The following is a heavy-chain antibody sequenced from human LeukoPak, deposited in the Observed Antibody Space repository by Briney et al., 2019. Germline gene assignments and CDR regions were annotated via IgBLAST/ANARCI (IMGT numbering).Heavy chain of an antibody. D-gene: IGHD2-21*02. CDR3: AKGIEAYCGGGCYSPFDY. CDR1: GFTFSSYA. V-gene: IGHV3-23*01. Sequence: GGSLRLSCAASGFTFSSYAMSWVRQAPGKGLEWVSAISGSGGSTYYADSVKGRFTISRDNSKNTLYLQMNSLRAEDTAVYYCAKGIEAYCGGGCYSPFDYWGQGTLVTVSS. CDR2: ISGSGGST. J-gene: IGHJ4*02.